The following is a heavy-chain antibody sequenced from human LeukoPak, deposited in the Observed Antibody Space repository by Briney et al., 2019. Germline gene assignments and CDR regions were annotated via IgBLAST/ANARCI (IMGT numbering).Heavy chain of an antibody. J-gene: IGHJ4*02. V-gene: IGHV3-74*01. CDR3: ARDLNWNQTDY. CDR2: INTDGSTT. CDR1: GFTFNTYW. D-gene: IGHD1-20*01. Sequence: GGSLRLSCAASGFTFNTYWMHWVRQAPGKGLVWVSRINTDGSTTNYADSVKGRFTISRDNAKNTLYLQMNSLRAEDTAVYYCARDLNWNQTDYWGQGSLVSVSS.